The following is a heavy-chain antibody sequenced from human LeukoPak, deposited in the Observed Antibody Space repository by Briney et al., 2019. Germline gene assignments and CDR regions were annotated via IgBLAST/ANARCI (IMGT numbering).Heavy chain of an antibody. CDR3: AELGITMIGGV. J-gene: IGHJ6*04. CDR2: ISSSGSTI. CDR1: GFTFSSYC. Sequence: GGSLRLSCAASGFTFSSYCMTWVRPAAEKGLEWVSYISSSGSTINYAGSVKGRFTISRDNAKNSLYLQMNSLRAEDTAVYYCAELGITMIGGVWGKGTTVTISS. V-gene: IGHV3-48*04. D-gene: IGHD3-10*02.